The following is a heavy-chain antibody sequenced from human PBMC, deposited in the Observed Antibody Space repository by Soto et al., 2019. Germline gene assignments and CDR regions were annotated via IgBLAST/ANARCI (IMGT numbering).Heavy chain of an antibody. CDR1: GGSIPSYY. J-gene: IGHJ5*02. V-gene: IGHV4-59*08. D-gene: IGHD4-17*01. CDR2: VYYKGST. CDR3: ARQITTVNWFDP. Sequence: QLQLKESGPGLLKSSETLSLTCTVSGGSIPSYYWGGIGQPPGKRLGWIGYVYYKGSTNYNPSLRSRVTISADTSKNQFFLKLSSVTAADTAVYYCARQITTVNWFDPWGQGALVTVSS.